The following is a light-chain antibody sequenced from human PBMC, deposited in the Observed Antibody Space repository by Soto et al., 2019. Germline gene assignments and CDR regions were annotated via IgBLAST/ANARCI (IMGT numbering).Light chain of an antibody. CDR3: QKYNSAPPWT. Sequence: DIQMTQSPSSLSASVGDRVTITCRASQGISNYLAWYQQKPGKVPKLLIYAASTLQSGVPSRFIGSGSGTDFTLTISRLQPEDVATYYCQKYNSAPPWTCGQGTKVEIK. CDR1: QGISNY. V-gene: IGKV1-27*01. J-gene: IGKJ1*01. CDR2: AAS.